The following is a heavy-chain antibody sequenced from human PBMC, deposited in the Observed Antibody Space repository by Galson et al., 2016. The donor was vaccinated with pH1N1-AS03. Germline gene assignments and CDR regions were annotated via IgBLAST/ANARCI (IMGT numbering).Heavy chain of an antibody. CDR2: ISYDGGDK. CDR3: ARDPPLEIGWYFDL. J-gene: IGHJ2*01. CDR1: GFTFSTHT. D-gene: IGHD3-3*01. V-gene: IGHV3-30-3*01. Sequence: SLRLSCAASGFTFSTHTMHWVHQAPGKGLEWVAAISYDGGDKFYADSVKGRFTISRDNSKNTLYLQVNSLRAEDTAVYYCARDPPLEIGWYFDLWGRGTLVTVSS.